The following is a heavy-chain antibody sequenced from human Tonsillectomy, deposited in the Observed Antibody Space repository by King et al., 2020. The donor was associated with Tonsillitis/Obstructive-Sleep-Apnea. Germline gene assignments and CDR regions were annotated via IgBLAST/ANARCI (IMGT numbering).Heavy chain of an antibody. CDR3: VRVLTSYFSYGIDV. D-gene: IGHD2-2*01. V-gene: IGHV5-10-1*03. CDR1: GYSFTSYW. Sequence: VQLVESGAEVKKPGESLRISCKGSGYSFTSYWISWVRQMPGKGLEWMGRIDPSDSYTNYSPSFQGHVIISADKSISTSYLQWSSLKASATAMYYCVRVLTSYFSYGIDVWGRGTTVTVSS. CDR2: IDPSDSYT. J-gene: IGHJ6*02.